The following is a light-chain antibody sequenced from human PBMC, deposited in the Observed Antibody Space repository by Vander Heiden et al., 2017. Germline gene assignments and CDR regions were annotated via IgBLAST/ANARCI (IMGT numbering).Light chain of an antibody. Sequence: DILLTQSPAILSLSPGERATLSCRASQSVSSYLAWYQQKPGQAPRLLIYDASNRATGIPARFSGSGSGTDFTLTISSLEPEDFAVYYCQQRSNWPPGFGQGTRLEIK. J-gene: IGKJ5*01. CDR2: DAS. CDR1: QSVSSY. CDR3: QQRSNWPPG. V-gene: IGKV3-11*01.